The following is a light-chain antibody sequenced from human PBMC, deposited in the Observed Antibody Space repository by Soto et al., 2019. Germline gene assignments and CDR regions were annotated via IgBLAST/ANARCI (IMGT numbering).Light chain of an antibody. V-gene: IGLV2-23*01. CDR1: SRDVGIYNL. CDR3: CSYAGSSSYV. J-gene: IGLJ1*01. CDR2: EDT. Sequence: QSVLTQPASASGSPGQSITISCTGTSRDVGIYNLVSWYQLHPGKVPKLIIYEDTKRPSGISSRFSGSESGITAFLTISGLQAEDEADYYCCSYAGSSSYVFGTGTKVIVL.